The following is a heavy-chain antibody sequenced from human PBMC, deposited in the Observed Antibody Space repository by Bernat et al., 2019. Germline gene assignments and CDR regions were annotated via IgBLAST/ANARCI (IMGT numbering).Heavy chain of an antibody. CDR2: IKSKGAGGTA. V-gene: IGHV3-15*01. Sequence: EVQLVESGGDLVKPGGSLRLSCSASGFTFNSAWMSWVRQAPGEGLEWVALIKSKGAGGTAHYAAPVEGRFSISRDDSKNTLYLQMNSLKTEDTAVYYCITDLPDVTSGFDYWGQGTLVTVSS. J-gene: IGHJ4*02. D-gene: IGHD1-1*01. CDR1: GFTFNSAW. CDR3: ITDLPDVTSGFDY.